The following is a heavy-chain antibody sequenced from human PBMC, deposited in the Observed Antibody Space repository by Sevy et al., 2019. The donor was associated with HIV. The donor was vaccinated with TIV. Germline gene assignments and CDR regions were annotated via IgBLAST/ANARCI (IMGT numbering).Heavy chain of an antibody. Sequence: GGSLRLTCAASGFTFSKYSMSWIRQTPGKGLEWVSTFSFGCGKINYADSVKGRFTISRDNSRNTFYLQMNSLRAEDTAIYYCAREGCTKPHDYWGQGTVVTVSS. V-gene: IGHV3-23*01. CDR1: GFTFSKYS. CDR3: AREGCTKPHDY. J-gene: IGHJ4*02. D-gene: IGHD2-8*01. CDR2: FSFGCGKI.